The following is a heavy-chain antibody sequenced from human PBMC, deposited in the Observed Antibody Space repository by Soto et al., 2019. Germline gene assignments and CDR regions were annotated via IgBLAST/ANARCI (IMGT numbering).Heavy chain of an antibody. CDR2: IYYSGST. V-gene: IGHV4-61*01. Sequence: PSETLSLTCTVSGGTVISGSYYWSWIRQPPGKGLEWIGYIYYSGSTNYNPSLKSRVTISVGTSKNQFSLKLSSVTAADTAVYYCARDSIPLYYDSSGRAPYGMDVWGQGTTVTVSS. CDR3: ARDSIPLYYDSSGRAPYGMDV. J-gene: IGHJ6*02. D-gene: IGHD3-22*01. CDR1: GGTVISGSYY.